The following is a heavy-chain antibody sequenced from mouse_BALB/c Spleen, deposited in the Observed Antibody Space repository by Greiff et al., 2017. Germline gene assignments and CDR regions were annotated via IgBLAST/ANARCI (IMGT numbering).Heavy chain of an antibody. CDR2: INSDGGST. CDR3: AREGLTIGTDYAMDY. Sequence: EVQLVESGGGLVQPGESLKLSCESTEYEFPSHDMSWVRKTPEKRLELVAAINSDGGSTYYPDTMERRFIISRDNTKKTLYLQMSSLRSEDTALYYCAREGLTIGTDYAMDYWGQGTSVTVSS. D-gene: IGHD2-14*01. V-gene: IGHV5-2*01. J-gene: IGHJ4*01. CDR1: EYEFPSHD.